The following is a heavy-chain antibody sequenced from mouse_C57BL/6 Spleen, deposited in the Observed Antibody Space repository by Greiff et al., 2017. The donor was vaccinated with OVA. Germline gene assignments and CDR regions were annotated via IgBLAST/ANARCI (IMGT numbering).Heavy chain of an antibody. CDR2: IYPGSGST. Sequence: QVHVKQPGAELVKPGASVKMSCKASGYTFTSYWITWVKQRPGQGLEWIGDIYPGSGSTNYNEKFKSKATLTVDTSSSTAYMQLSSLTSEDSAVYYCARGRAYWGQGTLVTVSA. J-gene: IGHJ3*01. CDR3: ARGRAY. CDR1: GYTFTSYW. V-gene: IGHV1-55*01.